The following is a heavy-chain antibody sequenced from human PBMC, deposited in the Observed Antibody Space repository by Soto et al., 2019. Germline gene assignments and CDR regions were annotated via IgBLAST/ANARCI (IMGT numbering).Heavy chain of an antibody. CDR3: ARDLLYYYDSSGYKWADY. V-gene: IGHV3-30-3*01. CDR1: GFTFSSYA. Sequence: GGSLRLSCAPSGFTFSSYAMHWVRQAPGKGLEWVAVISYDGSNKYYADSVKGRFTISRDNSKNTLYLQMNSLRAEDTAVYYCARDLLYYYDSSGYKWADYWGQGTLVTVSS. D-gene: IGHD3-22*01. J-gene: IGHJ4*02. CDR2: ISYDGSNK.